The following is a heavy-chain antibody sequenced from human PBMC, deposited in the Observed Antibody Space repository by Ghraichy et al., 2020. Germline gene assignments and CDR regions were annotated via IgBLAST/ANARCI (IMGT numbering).Heavy chain of an antibody. J-gene: IGHJ1*01. CDR2: IHPSGST. D-gene: IGHD3-22*01. Sequence: SETLSLTCAVFGGSFSDHYRVWIRQPPGKGLEWIGEIHPSGSTNYNPSLASRFTMSVDTSKNQFSLRLSSVTAADTAVYYCARGEDSAKIHHWGQGTLVTVSS. CDR1: GGSFSDHY. CDR3: ARGEDSAKIHH. V-gene: IGHV4-34*01.